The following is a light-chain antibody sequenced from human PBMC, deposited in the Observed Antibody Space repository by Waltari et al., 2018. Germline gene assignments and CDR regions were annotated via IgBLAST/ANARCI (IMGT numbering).Light chain of an antibody. CDR1: QSVSTY. V-gene: IGKV3-11*01. CDR3: QQRSNWPPN. CDR2: EAS. Sequence: EIVLTQSPATLSLSPGEAATLSCRASQSVSTYLAWYQQKPGQAPRLLIYEASNRASGIPTRFSGSGSGTDFTLTISSLEAEDVAVYYCQQRSNWPPNFGQGTRLEIK. J-gene: IGKJ5*01.